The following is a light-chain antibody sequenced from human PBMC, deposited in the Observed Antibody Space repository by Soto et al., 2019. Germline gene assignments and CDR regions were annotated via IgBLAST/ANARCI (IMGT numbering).Light chain of an antibody. CDR2: AVT. CDR1: PSDVGRYNY. J-gene: IGLJ2*01. CDR3: SSHSTSSSRTVL. V-gene: IGLV2-14*01. Sequence: QSVLTQPASVSGSPGQSITISCTGTPSDVGRYNYVSWYQQFPGKVPKLLIYAVTYRPSWVSARFSGSKSGSTASLTISGLQAEYEADYYCSSHSTSSSRTVLFGGGTKLTVL.